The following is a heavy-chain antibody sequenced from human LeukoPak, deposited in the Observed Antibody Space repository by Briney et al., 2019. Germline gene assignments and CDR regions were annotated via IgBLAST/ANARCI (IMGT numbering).Heavy chain of an antibody. D-gene: IGHD1-1*01. CDR1: GGSISSYS. V-gene: IGHV4-59*12. CDR3: ARDLIQKTGYFDY. J-gene: IGHJ4*02. Sequence: SETLSLTCTVSGGSISSYSWSWIRQPPGKGLEWIGYIYYSGSTYYNPSLKSRVTISVDTSKNQFSLKLSSVTAADTAVYYCARDLIQKTGYFDYWGQGTLVTVSS. CDR2: IYYSGST.